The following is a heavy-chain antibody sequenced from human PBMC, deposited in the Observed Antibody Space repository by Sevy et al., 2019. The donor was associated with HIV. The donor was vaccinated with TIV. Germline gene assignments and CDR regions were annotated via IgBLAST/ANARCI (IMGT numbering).Heavy chain of an antibody. V-gene: IGHV1-2*02. J-gene: IGHJ6*02. Sequence: ASVKVSCKATEYTFIDYDIHWVRQAPGQGLEWMGWINPKRGGANYAQSFQGRVTMTRDTSLNTIYMQLTSLRGDDTAVYYCAREEIGYGMDVWGQGTAVTVSS. CDR1: EYTFIDYD. CDR3: AREEIGYGMDV. CDR2: INPKRGGA.